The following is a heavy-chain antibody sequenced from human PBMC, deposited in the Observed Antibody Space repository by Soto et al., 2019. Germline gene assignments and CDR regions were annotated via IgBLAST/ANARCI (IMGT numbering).Heavy chain of an antibody. J-gene: IGHJ3*02. CDR1: GDTFSTYP. CDR3: ARGGDGSGSESVFDI. Sequence: QVQLVQSGAVVMKPGSSMKVSCKTLGDTFSTYPITWVRQAPGQGLEWMGRTIPILAITDYAQKFQGRVTITADRSTTTAYMELSSLNFEDTAVYYCARGGDGSGSESVFDIWGQGTMVTVSS. D-gene: IGHD3-22*01. V-gene: IGHV1-69*02. CDR2: TIPILAIT.